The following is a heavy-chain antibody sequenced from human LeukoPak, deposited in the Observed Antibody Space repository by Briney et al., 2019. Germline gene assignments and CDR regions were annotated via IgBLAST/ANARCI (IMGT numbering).Heavy chain of an antibody. J-gene: IGHJ4*02. CDR2: IIPIFGTA. Sequence: SVKVSCKASGGTFSSYAISWVRQAPGQGLEWMGRIIPIFGTANYAQKFQGRVTMTTDESTSTAYMELSSLRSEDTAVYYCARCPHYDFWSGYFDYWGQGTLVTVSS. CDR3: ARCPHYDFWSGYFDY. D-gene: IGHD3-3*01. V-gene: IGHV1-69*05. CDR1: GGTFSSYA.